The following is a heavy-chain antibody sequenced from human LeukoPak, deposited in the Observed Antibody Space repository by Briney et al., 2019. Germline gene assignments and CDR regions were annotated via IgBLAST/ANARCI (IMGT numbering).Heavy chain of an antibody. J-gene: IGHJ4*02. CDR3: ARAHQLMELRPTLDY. Sequence: ASVKVSCTASGFTVTNYHMHWVRQAPGQGLEWVGLIKGTGDSPDYAQKFQGRVTVTCDTSTNTAYLELRSLKLEDTAVYYCARAHQLMELRPTLDYWGQGTLVTVSS. CDR2: IKGTGDSP. V-gene: IGHV1-46*01. D-gene: IGHD1-7*01. CDR1: GFTVTNYH.